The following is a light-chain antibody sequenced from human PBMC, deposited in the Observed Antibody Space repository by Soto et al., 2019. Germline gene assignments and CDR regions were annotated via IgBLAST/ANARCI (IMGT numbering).Light chain of an antibody. Sequence: DIQMNQSPSTLSASVGVRVTITCRASQSISSWLAWYQQKPGKAPKLLIYDASSLERGVPSRFSGSGSGTEFTLTISSLQPDDFATYYCQQYNSYPYTFGQGTKLEIK. V-gene: IGKV1-5*01. CDR3: QQYNSYPYT. CDR1: QSISSW. J-gene: IGKJ2*01. CDR2: DAS.